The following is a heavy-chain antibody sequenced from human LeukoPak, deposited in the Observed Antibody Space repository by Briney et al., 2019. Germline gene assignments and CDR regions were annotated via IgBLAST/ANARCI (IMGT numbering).Heavy chain of an antibody. J-gene: IGHJ4*02. CDR2: IYTSGST. D-gene: IGHD2-21*02. Sequence: SQTLSLTCTVSGGSISSGGYYWSWIRQPAGKGLEWIGRIYTSGSTDYNPSLKSRVTISLETSKNTFSLNLSSVTAADTAVYFCARDQQLAYCGGDCYPANWGQGTLVTVSS. CDR3: ARDQQLAYCGGDCYPAN. V-gene: IGHV4-61*02. CDR1: GGSISSGGYY.